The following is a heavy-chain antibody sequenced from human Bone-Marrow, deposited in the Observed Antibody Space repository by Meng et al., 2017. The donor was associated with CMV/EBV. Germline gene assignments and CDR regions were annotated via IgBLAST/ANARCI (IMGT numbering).Heavy chain of an antibody. Sequence: EGQLVGSGGGLVQPGESLRLSCAVSGFTVTEKHLNWVRQVPGKGLEWVSMYATDGRTFYADSVKGRFTISRDNSKNSVYLQMNSLRVEDTAVYYCMNTPPGDWGQGTLVTVSS. J-gene: IGHJ4*02. CDR2: YATDGRT. V-gene: IGHV3-66*01. CDR3: MNTPPGD. CDR1: GFTVTEKH. D-gene: IGHD1/OR15-1a*01.